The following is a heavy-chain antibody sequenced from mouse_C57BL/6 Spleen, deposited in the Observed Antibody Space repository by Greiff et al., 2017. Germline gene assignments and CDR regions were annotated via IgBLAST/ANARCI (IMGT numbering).Heavy chain of an antibody. J-gene: IGHJ1*03. Sequence: EVQLQQPGPELVKPGASVKISCKASGYSFTDYNMNWVKQSNGKSLEWIGVINPNYGTTSYNQKFKGKATLTVDQSSSTAYMQLNSLTSEDSAVYYCASLYYGSGYWYFDVWGTGTTVTVSS. CDR3: ASLYYGSGYWYFDV. CDR2: INPNYGTT. CDR1: GYSFTDYN. V-gene: IGHV1-39*01. D-gene: IGHD1-1*01.